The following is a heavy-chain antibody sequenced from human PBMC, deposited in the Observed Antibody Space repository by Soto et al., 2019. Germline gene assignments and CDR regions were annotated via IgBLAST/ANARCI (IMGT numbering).Heavy chain of an antibody. CDR3: ARVRVGATYSFDN. D-gene: IGHD1-26*01. CDR2: ISGRATDT. V-gene: IGHV3-11*06. J-gene: IGHJ4*01. CDR1: GFTFSDYY. Sequence: GWYLRLSCAASGFTFSDYYMSWIRQAPGKGLEWISYISGRATDTRYADSVKGRFTISRDNVNKSVFLQMNSLTAEDAAVYYFARVRVGATYSFDNWGHGTLVTVSS.